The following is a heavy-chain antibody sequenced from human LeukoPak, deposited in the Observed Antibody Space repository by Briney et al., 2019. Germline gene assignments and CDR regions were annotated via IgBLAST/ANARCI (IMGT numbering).Heavy chain of an antibody. CDR1: GFTFSSYA. CDR3: AKGIDSSGYYPFDH. V-gene: IGHV3-23*01. D-gene: IGHD3-22*01. Sequence: GGSLRLSCAASGFTFSSYAMNWVRQAPGKGLEWLSGIHDSGATTNYADSVRGRFTISRDNSKNTLYLQMNSLRAEDTAVYYCAKGIDSSGYYPFDHWGQGTLVTVSS. CDR2: IHDSGATT. J-gene: IGHJ4*02.